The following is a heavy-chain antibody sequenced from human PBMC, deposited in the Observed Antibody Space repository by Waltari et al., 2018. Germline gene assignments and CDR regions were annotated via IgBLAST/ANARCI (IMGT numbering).Heavy chain of an antibody. J-gene: IGHJ4*02. Sequence: QVQLQESGPGLVKPSETLSLTCTVSGGSVTSASYYWNWIRQPPGRGLEWIGYIYYSGTANYNPSLRSGLTIAEDTSKSQFSLRRSSVTAADTAVYYCARGSWSGPFDFWGQGTLVTVSS. CDR3: ARGSWSGPFDF. CDR1: GGSVTSASYY. V-gene: IGHV4-61*01. D-gene: IGHD2-8*01. CDR2: IYYSGTA.